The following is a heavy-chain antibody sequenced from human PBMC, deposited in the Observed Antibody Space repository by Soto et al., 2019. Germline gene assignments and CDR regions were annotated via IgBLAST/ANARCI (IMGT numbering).Heavy chain of an antibody. CDR2: INPSGGST. D-gene: IGHD6-13*01. CDR3: ATAAYSTSWYDF. J-gene: IGHJ5*01. Sequence: ASVKVSCKSSEYTFTAYYIHWVRQAPGQGLEWMGLINPSGGSTSYAQKFQGRVTMTRDTSTSTVYMELSSLRSEDTAVYYCATAAYSTSWYDFWGQGTLVTVS. V-gene: IGHV1-46*01. CDR1: EYTFTAYY.